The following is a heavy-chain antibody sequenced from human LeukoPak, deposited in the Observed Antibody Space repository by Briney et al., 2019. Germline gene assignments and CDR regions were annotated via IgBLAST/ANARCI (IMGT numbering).Heavy chain of an antibody. Sequence: PGESLKISCKGSGYRFTSYWIGWVRQMPGKGLEWMGIIYPGDFDTRYSPSFEGQVTISADKSISTAYLQWTSLKASDSAMYYCARPRGAWYNAFDIWGQRTMVTVSS. V-gene: IGHV5-51*01. CDR1: GYRFTSYW. D-gene: IGHD6-13*01. CDR2: IYPGDFDT. J-gene: IGHJ3*02. CDR3: ARPRGAWYNAFDI.